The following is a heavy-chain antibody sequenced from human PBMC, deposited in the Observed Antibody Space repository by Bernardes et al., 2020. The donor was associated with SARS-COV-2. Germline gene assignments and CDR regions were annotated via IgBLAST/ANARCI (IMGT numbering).Heavy chain of an antibody. J-gene: IGHJ4*02. Sequence: LRLSCVASGFTIGSYAMTWVRQAPGKGLEWVSTFSGGGTYTYYADAVKGRFTVSRDSSQNTLYLHLDNLRVEDTAVYYCAKDRLYSSPHNPIDYWGQGTLVTVSS. CDR2: FSGGGTYT. CDR1: GFTIGSYA. V-gene: IGHV3-23*01. CDR3: AKDRLYSSPHNPIDY. D-gene: IGHD6-13*01.